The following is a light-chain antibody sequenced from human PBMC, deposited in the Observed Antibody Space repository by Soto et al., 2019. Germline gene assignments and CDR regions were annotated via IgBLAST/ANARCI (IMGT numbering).Light chain of an antibody. CDR3: QQYHSYSRT. CDR1: HSISNW. J-gene: IGKJ1*01. Sequence: DIQMTQSPSTLSASVGDRVTITCRASHSISNWLAWYQQKPGTAPKLLIYKASSLERGVPSRFSGSGSGTECTLSISSLQPDDFATYYCQQYHSYSRTFGQGTKVEIK. V-gene: IGKV1-5*03. CDR2: KAS.